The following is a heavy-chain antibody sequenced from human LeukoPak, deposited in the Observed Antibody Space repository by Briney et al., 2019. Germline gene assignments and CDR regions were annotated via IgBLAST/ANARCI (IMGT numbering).Heavy chain of an antibody. Sequence: GASVKVSCKASGYTFTSYGISWVRQAPGQGLEWMGWISGYKGNTKYAQKLQGRVTMTTDTSTSTAYMELRSLRSDDTAVYYCARDVFGSGSYYSDYWGQGTLVTVSS. V-gene: IGHV1-18*01. D-gene: IGHD1-26*01. CDR2: ISGYKGNT. CDR1: GYTFTSYG. J-gene: IGHJ4*02. CDR3: ARDVFGSGSYYSDY.